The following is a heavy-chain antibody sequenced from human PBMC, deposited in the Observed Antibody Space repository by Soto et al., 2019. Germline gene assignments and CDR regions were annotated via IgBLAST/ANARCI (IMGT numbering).Heavy chain of an antibody. Sequence: EVQLLESGGGLVQPGGSLRLSCAASGFTFSSYVMSWVRQAPGKGLEWVSAISGSGGSTYYGDSVKGRFTISRDNSTNTLYLQMNSLRAEDTAVYYGAKVRADYYDSSGPIDYWGQGTLVTVSS. CDR1: GFTFSSYV. CDR3: AKVRADYYDSSGPIDY. CDR2: ISGSGGST. V-gene: IGHV3-23*01. D-gene: IGHD3-22*01. J-gene: IGHJ4*02.